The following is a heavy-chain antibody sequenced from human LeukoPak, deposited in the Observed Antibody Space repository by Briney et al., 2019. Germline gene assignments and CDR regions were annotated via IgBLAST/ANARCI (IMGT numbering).Heavy chain of an antibody. CDR3: AREPGPYSSHNYYYGMDV. D-gene: IGHD6-13*01. CDR1: GYTFTSYG. Sequence: GASVKVSCKASGYTFTSYGISWVRQAPGQGLEWMGRINPNSGGTNYAQKFQGRVTMTRDTSISTAYMELSRLRSDDTAVYYCAREPGPYSSHNYYYGMDVWGQGTTVTVSS. J-gene: IGHJ6*02. CDR2: INPNSGGT. V-gene: IGHV1-2*06.